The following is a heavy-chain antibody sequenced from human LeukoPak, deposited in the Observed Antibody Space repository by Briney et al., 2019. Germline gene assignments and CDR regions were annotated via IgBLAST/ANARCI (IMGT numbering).Heavy chain of an antibody. CDR3: AKSHTAMGENYYYYMDV. V-gene: IGHV3-21*01. CDR1: GFTFSSYS. CDR2: ISSSSSYI. D-gene: IGHD3-16*01. J-gene: IGHJ6*03. Sequence: GGSLRLSCAASGFTFSSYSMNWVRQAPGKGLEWVSSISSSSSYIYYADSVKGRFTISRDNAKNSLYLQMNSLRAEDTAVYYCAKSHTAMGENYYYYMDVWGKGTTVTVSS.